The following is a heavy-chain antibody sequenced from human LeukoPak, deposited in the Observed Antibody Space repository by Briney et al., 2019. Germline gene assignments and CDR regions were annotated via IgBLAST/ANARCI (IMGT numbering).Heavy chain of an antibody. J-gene: IGHJ4*02. D-gene: IGHD1-26*01. CDR3: ARDPVGAIYFDY. CDR2: IYSGGST. Sequence: PGGSLRLSCAASGFTVSSNYMSWVRQAPGKGLEWVSVIYSGGSTYYADSVKGGFTISRDNSKNTLYLQMNSLRAEDTAVYYCARDPVGAIYFDYWGQGTLVTVSS. V-gene: IGHV3-66*01. CDR1: GFTVSSNY.